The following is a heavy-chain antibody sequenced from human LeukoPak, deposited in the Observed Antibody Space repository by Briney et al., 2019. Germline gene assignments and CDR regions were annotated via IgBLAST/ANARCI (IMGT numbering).Heavy chain of an antibody. CDR2: IYYSGST. Sequence: SETLSLTCTVSGGSISSSSYYWGWIRQPPGKGLEWIGSIYYSGSTYYNPSLKSRVTISVDTSKNQFSLKLSSVTAADTAVYYCARDPSVTIFGPQTADYWGQGTLVTVSS. D-gene: IGHD3-3*01. J-gene: IGHJ4*02. CDR1: GGSISSSSYY. V-gene: IGHV4-39*07. CDR3: ARDPSVTIFGPQTADY.